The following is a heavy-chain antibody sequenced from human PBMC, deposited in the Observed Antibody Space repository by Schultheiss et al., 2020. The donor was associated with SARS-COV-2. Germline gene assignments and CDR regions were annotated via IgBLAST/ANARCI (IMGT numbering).Heavy chain of an antibody. CDR3: ARGPQGSVGDSYGYVDY. V-gene: IGHV4-34*01. J-gene: IGHJ4*02. CDR1: GGSFSGYY. D-gene: IGHD5-18*01. CDR2: INHSGST. Sequence: SQTLSLTCAVYGGSFSGYYWSWIRQPPGKGLEWIGEINHSGSTNYNPSLKSRVTISVDTSKNQFSLKLSSVTAADTAVYYCARGPQGSVGDSYGYVDYWGQGILVTVSS.